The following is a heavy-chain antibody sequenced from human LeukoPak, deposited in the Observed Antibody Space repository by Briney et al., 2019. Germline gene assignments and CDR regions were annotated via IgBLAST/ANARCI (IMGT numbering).Heavy chain of an antibody. Sequence: GSSVKVSCKASGGTFSSYAISWVRQAPGQGLEWMGRIIPTFGTANYAQKFQGRVTITTDESTSTAYMELSSLRSEDTAVYYCASRELPEASPFDYWGQGTLVTVSS. CDR3: ASRELPEASPFDY. V-gene: IGHV1-69*05. J-gene: IGHJ4*02. CDR2: IIPTFGTA. D-gene: IGHD1-26*01. CDR1: GGTFSSYA.